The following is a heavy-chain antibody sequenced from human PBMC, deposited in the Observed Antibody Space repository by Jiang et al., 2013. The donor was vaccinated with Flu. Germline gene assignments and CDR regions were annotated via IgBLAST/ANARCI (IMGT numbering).Heavy chain of an antibody. CDR2: IFYSGST. CDR3: ARHEGYYDSSGYRLIPPDY. Sequence: GSGLVKPSETLSLTCTFSGGSIRSYCWSWIRQPPGKGLECLGYIFYSGSTNYNPSLKSRVTMSVDTSKNQFSLKVNSVTAADTAVYYCARHEGYYDSSGYRLIPPDYWGQGTLVTVSS. CDR1: GGSIRSYC. V-gene: IGHV4-59*08. D-gene: IGHD3-22*01. J-gene: IGHJ4*02.